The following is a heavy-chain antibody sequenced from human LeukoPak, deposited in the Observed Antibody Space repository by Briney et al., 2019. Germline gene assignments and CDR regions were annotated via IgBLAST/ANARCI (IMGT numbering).Heavy chain of an antibody. CDR3: TRDTVTYDY. CDR1: GFTFSTYW. V-gene: IGHV3-74*01. D-gene: IGHD4-17*01. CDR2: VNSDGRST. Sequence: RSGGSLRLSCAASGFTFSTYWMNWVRQAPGKGLVWVSRVNSDGRSTTYADSVKGRFTISRDNAKNTVYLQMNSLRVEDTAVYYCTRDTVTYDYWGQGTLVTVSS. J-gene: IGHJ4*02.